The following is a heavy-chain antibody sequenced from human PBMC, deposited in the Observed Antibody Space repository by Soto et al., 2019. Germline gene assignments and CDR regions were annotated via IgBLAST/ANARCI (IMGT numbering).Heavy chain of an antibody. J-gene: IGHJ6*02. V-gene: IGHV3-48*02. CDR1: GFTFSTYI. CDR2: ISDSGSTT. D-gene: IGHD1-1*01. Sequence: QLVESGGGLVQPGDSLRLSCAASGFTFSTYIMNWVREAPGRGLEWISYISDSGSTTYHADSVKGRFTISRDNAKNSVYLQMNSLRDEDTAMYYCAREGRRNYYCGMDIWGQQTPLTVSS. CDR3: AREGRRNYYCGMDI.